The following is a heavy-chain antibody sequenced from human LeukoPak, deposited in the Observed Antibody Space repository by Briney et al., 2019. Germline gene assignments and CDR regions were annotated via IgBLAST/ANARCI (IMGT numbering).Heavy chain of an antibody. D-gene: IGHD6-13*01. CDR1: GFTFSSYA. Sequence: GGSLRLSCAASGFTFSSYAMSWVRQGPGKGLEWVSGLSASDGSTQYADSVKGRFTISRDNSKNTLFLHMNSLRGDDTAVYYCAKSRTAASGAGAFDIWGQGTMVTVSS. J-gene: IGHJ3*02. CDR2: LSASDGST. CDR3: AKSRTAASGAGAFDI. V-gene: IGHV3-23*01.